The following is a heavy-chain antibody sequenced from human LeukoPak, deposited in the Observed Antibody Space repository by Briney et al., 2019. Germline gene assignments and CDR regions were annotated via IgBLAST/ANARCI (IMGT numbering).Heavy chain of an antibody. CDR1: GFTFSNYN. D-gene: IGHD5-18*01. CDR2: ISGSGGST. V-gene: IGHV3-23*01. Sequence: GGSLRLSCAASGFTFSNYNMNWVRQAPGKGLEWVSAISGSGGSTYYADSVKGRFTISRDNSKNTLYLQMNSLRAEDTAVYYCAKDLAVDTAMVTGFDYWGQGTLVTVSS. J-gene: IGHJ4*02. CDR3: AKDLAVDTAMVTGFDY.